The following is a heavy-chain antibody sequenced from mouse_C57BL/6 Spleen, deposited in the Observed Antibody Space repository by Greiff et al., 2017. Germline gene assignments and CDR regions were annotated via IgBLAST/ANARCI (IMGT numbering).Heavy chain of an antibody. D-gene: IGHD2-4*01. CDR3: AREGLLRLEGYYAMDY. V-gene: IGHV1-52*01. J-gene: IGHJ4*01. CDR2: IDPSDSET. CDR1: GYTFTSYW. Sequence: QVQLQQPGAELVRPGSSVKLSCKASGYTFTSYWMHWVKQRPIQGLEWIGNIDPSDSETHYNQKFKDKATLTVDKSSSTAYMQLSSLTSEDSAVYYCAREGLLRLEGYYAMDYWGQGTSVTVSS.